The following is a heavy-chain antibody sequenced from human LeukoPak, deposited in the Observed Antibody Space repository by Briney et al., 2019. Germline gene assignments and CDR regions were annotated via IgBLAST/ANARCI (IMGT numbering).Heavy chain of an antibody. Sequence: GGSLRLSCAASGFTFDDYAMHWVRQAPGKGLEWVSGISWNSGSIGYADSVKGRFTISRDNSKNTLYLQMNSLRAEDTAVYYCANTGSGWYGNYWGQGTLVTVSS. V-gene: IGHV3-9*01. CDR2: ISWNSGSI. CDR1: GFTFDDYA. J-gene: IGHJ4*02. D-gene: IGHD6-19*01. CDR3: ANTGSGWYGNY.